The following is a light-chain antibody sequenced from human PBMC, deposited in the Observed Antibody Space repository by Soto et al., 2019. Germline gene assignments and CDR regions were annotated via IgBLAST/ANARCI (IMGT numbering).Light chain of an antibody. CDR1: QGISRW. CDR3: QQANSFTLT. V-gene: IGKV1-12*01. J-gene: IGKJ4*01. Sequence: DIQMTQSPSSVPASVGDRVTITWRASQGISRWLAWYQQKPGKAPKLLIYAASSLQSGVPSRFSGSGSGTDFTLTISSLQNEDFATYYCQQANSFTLTFGGGTKVDIK. CDR2: AAS.